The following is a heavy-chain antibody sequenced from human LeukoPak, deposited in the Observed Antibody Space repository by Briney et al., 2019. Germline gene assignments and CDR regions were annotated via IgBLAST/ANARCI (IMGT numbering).Heavy chain of an antibody. CDR2: IKQDGSEK. Sequence: GGSLRLSCAASGFTFSSYWTSWVRQAPGKGLEWVANIKQDGSEKYYVDSVKGRFTISRDNAKNSLYLQMNSLRAEDTAVYYCARAETYYDFWSGQKYYFDYWGQGTLVTVSS. J-gene: IGHJ4*02. CDR1: GFTFSSYW. V-gene: IGHV3-7*03. D-gene: IGHD3-3*01. CDR3: ARAETYYDFWSGQKYYFDY.